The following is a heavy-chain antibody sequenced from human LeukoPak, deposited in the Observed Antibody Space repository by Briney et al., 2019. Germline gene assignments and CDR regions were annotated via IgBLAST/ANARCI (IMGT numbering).Heavy chain of an antibody. V-gene: IGHV1-2*02. Sequence: ASVKVTCKSSGYTFTGYYMHWVRQAPGQGLEWMGWINPNSGGTNYAQKFQGRVTMTRDTSISTAYMELSRLRSDDTAVYYCARALARSGQRGAFDIWGQGTMVTVSS. CDR2: INPNSGGT. CDR3: ARALARSGQRGAFDI. J-gene: IGHJ3*02. CDR1: GYTFTGYY. D-gene: IGHD3-3*01.